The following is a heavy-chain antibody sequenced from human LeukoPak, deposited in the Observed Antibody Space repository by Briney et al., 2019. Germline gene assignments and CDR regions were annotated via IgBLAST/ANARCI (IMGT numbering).Heavy chain of an antibody. CDR2: ISSSSSTI. CDR1: GFTFSSYS. J-gene: IGHJ5*02. V-gene: IGHV3-48*04. D-gene: IGHD3-10*01. CDR3: ARDYGSGSPNWFDP. Sequence: SGGSLRLSCAASGFTFSSYSMNWVRQAPGKGLEWVSYISSSSSTIYYADSVKGRFTISRDNAKNSLYLQMNSLRAEDTAVYYCARDYGSGSPNWFDPWGQGTLVTVSS.